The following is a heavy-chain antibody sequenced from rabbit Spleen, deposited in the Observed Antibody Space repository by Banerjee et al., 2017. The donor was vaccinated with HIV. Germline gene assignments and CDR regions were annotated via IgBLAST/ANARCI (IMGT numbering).Heavy chain of an antibody. CDR3: ARGSGDDRYNL. V-gene: IGHV1S43*01. D-gene: IGHD1-1*01. J-gene: IGHJ4*01. CDR1: GIDFSSSDY. Sequence: QQQLEESGGGLVKPGGTLTLTCKASGIDFSSSDYMCWVRQAPGKGLEWIGCIDTGSGSTWYASWVNGRFTISRSTSLNTVTLQMTSLTAADTATYFCARGSGDDRYNLWGPGTLVTVS. CDR2: IDTGSGST.